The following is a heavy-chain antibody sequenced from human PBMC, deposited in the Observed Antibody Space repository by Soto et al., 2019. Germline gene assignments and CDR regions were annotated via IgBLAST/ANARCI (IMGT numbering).Heavy chain of an antibody. CDR1: GFTISSYS. Sequence: EVQLVESGGGLVQPGGSLRLSCAASGFTISSYSMNWVRQAPGKGLEWVSYISSSSSTIYYADSVKGRFTISRDNAKNSLYLQMNSLRAEDTAVYYCAREYCSSTSRLNWFDPWGQGTLVTVSS. V-gene: IGHV3-48*01. CDR3: AREYCSSTSRLNWFDP. CDR2: ISSSSSTI. D-gene: IGHD2-2*01. J-gene: IGHJ5*02.